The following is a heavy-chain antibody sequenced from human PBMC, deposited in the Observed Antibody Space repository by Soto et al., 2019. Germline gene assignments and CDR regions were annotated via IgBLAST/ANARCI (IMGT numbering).Heavy chain of an antibody. Sequence: GGSLRLSCVASGFNFKKFAMAWVRQAPGEGLEWVSGISCCGGSTSYADSVKGRFSTARDDSKNTLSLQMNGLRVEDTAQYFCAKADGEQWLIPHLDNWGQGTLVTVSS. CDR1: GFNFKKFA. CDR2: ISCCGGST. CDR3: AKADGEQWLIPHLDN. V-gene: IGHV3-23*01. D-gene: IGHD6-19*01. J-gene: IGHJ4*02.